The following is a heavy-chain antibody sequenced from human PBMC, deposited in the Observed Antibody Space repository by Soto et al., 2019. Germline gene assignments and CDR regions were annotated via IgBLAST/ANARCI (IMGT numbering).Heavy chain of an antibody. CDR3: AKEAVAGCRGSDTLNSLDS. V-gene: IGHV3-23*01. Sequence: WESXRLSGSSSVFVFTTHAINWFRHAPGKGLERVSGISGSCDSTYYADAVKGRFTISRDNSKNTLFLKMNSLRDDDGAVYYCAKEAVAGCRGSDTLNSLDSWGQGILVTVYS. J-gene: IGHJ5*01. CDR1: VFVFTTHA. CDR2: ISGSCDST. D-gene: IGHD5-18*01.